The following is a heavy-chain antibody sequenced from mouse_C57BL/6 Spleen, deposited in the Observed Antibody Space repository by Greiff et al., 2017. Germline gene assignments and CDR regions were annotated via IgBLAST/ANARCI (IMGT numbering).Heavy chain of an antibody. J-gene: IGHJ2*01. CDR1: GYTFTGYW. CDR3: ARDWITTVVARGYFDY. D-gene: IGHD1-1*01. Sequence: QVQLKQSGAELMKPGASVKLSCKATGYTFTGYWIEWVKQRPGHGLEWIGEILPGSGNTYYNEKFKGKATLTADKSSSTAYMELRSLSSEVSAVYFCARDWITTVVARGYFDYWGQGTTLTVSS. CDR2: ILPGSGNT. V-gene: IGHV1-9*01.